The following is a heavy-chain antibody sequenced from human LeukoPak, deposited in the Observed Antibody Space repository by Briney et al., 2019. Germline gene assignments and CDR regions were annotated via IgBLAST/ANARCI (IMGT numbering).Heavy chain of an antibody. Sequence: VASVKVSCKASGYTFTNYDINWVRQATGQGLEWMGWMNPNSGNTGYAQKFQGRVTMTRNTSISTAYMELSSLRSEDTAVYYCARGLPHIGYDFWSGYYTGYYYYGMDVWGQGTMVTVSS. CDR1: GYTFTNYD. CDR2: MNPNSGNT. J-gene: IGHJ6*02. V-gene: IGHV1-8*01. D-gene: IGHD3-3*01. CDR3: ARGLPHIGYDFWSGYYTGYYYYGMDV.